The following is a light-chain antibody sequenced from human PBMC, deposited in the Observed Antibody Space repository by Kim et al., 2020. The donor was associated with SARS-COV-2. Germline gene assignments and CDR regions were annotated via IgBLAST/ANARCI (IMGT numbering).Light chain of an antibody. CDR2: NDN. V-gene: IGLV1-44*01. Sequence: QSVLTQPPSTSGTPGQRVTISCSGSSSNVGLHFVNWYQQLPGTAPKVFIYNDNQRPSGVPDRFSGCRSGTSASLAISGLQSEDEADYYCATWDVSLNGWVFGGGTQLTVL. CDR1: SSNVGLHF. J-gene: IGLJ3*02. CDR3: ATWDVSLNGWV.